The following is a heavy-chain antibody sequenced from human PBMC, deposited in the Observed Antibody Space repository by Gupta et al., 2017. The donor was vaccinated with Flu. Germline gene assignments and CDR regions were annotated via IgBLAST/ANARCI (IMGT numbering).Heavy chain of an antibody. Sequence: QVPLQQWGAGLLTPSETLSLTCSVYGGSFSGYYWSWIRQPPGKGLEWIGEINHSGSTNYNPSLKSRVTISVDTSKNQFSLKLSSVTAADTAVYYCARGRQMATQDYYGMDVWGQGTTVTVSS. CDR2: INHSGST. CDR3: ARGRQMATQDYYGMDV. CDR1: GGSFSGYY. D-gene: IGHD2-15*01. J-gene: IGHJ6*02. V-gene: IGHV4-34*01.